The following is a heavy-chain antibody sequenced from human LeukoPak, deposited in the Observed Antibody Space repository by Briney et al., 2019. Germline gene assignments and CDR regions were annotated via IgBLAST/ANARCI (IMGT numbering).Heavy chain of an antibody. CDR1: GFAFSTYA. CDR3: AKSSRRGYSSGWYYYGMDV. CDR2: ISGSGAKT. J-gene: IGHJ6*02. D-gene: IGHD6-19*01. V-gene: IGHV3-23*01. Sequence: GGSLRLSCAASGFAFSTYAMSWVRQAPGKGLEWVSAISGSGAKTYYADSVKGRFTISRDNSKNTLYLQMNSLRAEDTAVYYCAKSSRRGYSSGWYYYGMDVWGQGTTVTVSS.